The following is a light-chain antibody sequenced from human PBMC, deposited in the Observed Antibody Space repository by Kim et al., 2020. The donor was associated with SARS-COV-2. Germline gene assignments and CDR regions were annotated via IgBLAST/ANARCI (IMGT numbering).Light chain of an antibody. V-gene: IGLV6-57*04. CDR3: QSYDSINHVLWV. CDR2: EDN. J-gene: IGLJ3*02. CDR1: SGSIASNY. Sequence: NFMLTQPHSVSESPGKTVTISCTRSSGSIASNYVQWYQQRPGSAPTTVIYEDNQRPSGVPDRFSGSIDSSSNSASLTISGLKTEDEADYYCQSYDSINHVLWVFGGGTKLTVL.